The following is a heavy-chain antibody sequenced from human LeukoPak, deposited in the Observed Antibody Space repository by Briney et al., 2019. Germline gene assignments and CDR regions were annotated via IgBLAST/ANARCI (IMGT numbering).Heavy chain of an antibody. CDR2: ITSSGTSI. V-gene: IGHV3-48*03. CDR1: GFTFSSYE. D-gene: IGHD3-10*01. J-gene: IGHJ4*02. Sequence: SGGSLRLSCAASGFTFSSYELNWVRQAPGKGLEWFSYITSSGTSIYYADSVKGRFTISRDNAKNSLYLQMNSLRAEDTAVYYCARAQDSGTYYTDYWGQGTLVTVSS. CDR3: ARAQDSGTYYTDY.